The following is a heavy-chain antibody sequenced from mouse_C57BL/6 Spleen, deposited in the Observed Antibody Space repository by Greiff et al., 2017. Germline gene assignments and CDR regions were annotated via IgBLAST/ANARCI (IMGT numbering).Heavy chain of an antibody. CDR2: IRNKANGYTT. CDR3: ARYPLYYDHDEGNAMYY. Sequence: EVKLVESGGGLVQPGGSLSLSCAASGFTFTDYYMSWVRQPPGKALEWLGFIRNKANGYTTEYSASVKGRFTISRDNSQSILYLQMNALRAEDSATYYCARYPLYYDHDEGNAMYYWGQGTSVTVSS. D-gene: IGHD2-4*01. V-gene: IGHV7-3*01. J-gene: IGHJ4*01. CDR1: GFTFTDYY.